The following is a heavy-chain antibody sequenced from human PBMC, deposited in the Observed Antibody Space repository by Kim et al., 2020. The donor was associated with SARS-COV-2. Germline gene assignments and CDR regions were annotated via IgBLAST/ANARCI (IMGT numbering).Heavy chain of an antibody. CDR3: SRSEGRASWHHFDY. CDR1: SDSFSAYY. CDR2: IFYCGNT. J-gene: IGHJ5*01. V-gene: IGHV4-59*01. Sequence: SETLSLTCTVSSDSFSAYYWSWIRQFPGKGLEWIGYIFYCGNTNYSPSLKSRVTISWDTSRSQFSLDLTSVTEADTSVYYCSRSEGRASWHHFDYWGQG.